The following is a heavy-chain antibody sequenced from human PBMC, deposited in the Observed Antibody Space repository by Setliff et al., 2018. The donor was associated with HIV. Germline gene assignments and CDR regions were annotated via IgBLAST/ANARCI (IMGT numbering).Heavy chain of an antibody. Sequence: SETLSLTCTVSGDSINSGNYYWSWIRQHPGKGLEWIGYIYYSGSTYYSPSLKSRVTISEDTSKNQFSLKMRSVTAADTAVYYCATSPAGEILGSRPFYFDYWGQGTLVTAPQ. V-gene: IGHV4-31*03. CDR2: IYYSGST. CDR1: GDSINSGNYY. J-gene: IGHJ4*02. CDR3: ATSPAGEILGSRPFYFDY. D-gene: IGHD3-10*01.